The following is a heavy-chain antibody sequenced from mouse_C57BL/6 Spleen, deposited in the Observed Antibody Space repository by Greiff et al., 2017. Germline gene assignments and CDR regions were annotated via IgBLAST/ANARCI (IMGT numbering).Heavy chain of an antibody. Sequence: VKLQESGPGLVQPSQSLSITCTVSGFSLTRYGVHWVRQSPGKGLEWLGVIWRGGSTDYNAAFMSRLSITKDNSKSQVFFKMNSLQADDTAIYYCAKGSKDYAMDYWGQGTSVTVSS. J-gene: IGHJ4*01. CDR3: AKGSKDYAMDY. D-gene: IGHD2-5*01. CDR1: GFSLTRYG. CDR2: IWRGGST. V-gene: IGHV2-5*01.